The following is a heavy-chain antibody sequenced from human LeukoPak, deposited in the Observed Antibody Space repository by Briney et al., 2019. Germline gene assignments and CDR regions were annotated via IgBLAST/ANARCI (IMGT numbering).Heavy chain of an antibody. V-gene: IGHV3-74*01. D-gene: IGHD1-7*01. CDR2: INSDGTTT. CDR1: GFSFSGSW. Sequence: PGGSLRLSCAASGFSFSGSWMDWVRHAPGKGLVWVSRINSDGTTTYYADSVKGRFTISRDNARNTVFLQMSNLRAEDTAVYYCARPNYVYDYWGLGTMVTVSS. CDR3: ARPNYVYDY. J-gene: IGHJ4*02.